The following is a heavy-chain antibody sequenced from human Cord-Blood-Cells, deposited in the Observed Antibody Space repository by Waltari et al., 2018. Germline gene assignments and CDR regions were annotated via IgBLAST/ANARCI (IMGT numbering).Heavy chain of an antibody. V-gene: IGHV4-39*01. J-gene: IGHJ4*02. Sequence: QLQLQESGPGLVKPSETLSLTCTVSGGSIRSSSYYWGWIRQPPGKGLEWIGSIYYSGSTYYNPSLKSRVTISVDTSKNQFSLKLSSVTAADTAVYYCASYGSELRYFDWGQGTLVTVSS. D-gene: IGHD3-9*01. CDR3: ASYGSELRYFD. CDR1: GGSIRSSSYY. CDR2: IYYSGST.